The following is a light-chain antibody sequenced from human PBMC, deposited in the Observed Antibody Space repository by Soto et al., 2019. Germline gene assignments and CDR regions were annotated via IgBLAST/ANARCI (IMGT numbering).Light chain of an antibody. CDR2: AAS. Sequence: DIQMTQAPSSVSASVGERFTITCRASQGIRSWLAWYQQKQGKAPKLLIYAASSLQSGVPSRLRGSGSGTDLTLTISSLQPEDFETYYCQQANSSPITFGHGTRLEIK. CDR1: QGIRSW. CDR3: QQANSSPIT. V-gene: IGKV1-12*01. J-gene: IGKJ5*01.